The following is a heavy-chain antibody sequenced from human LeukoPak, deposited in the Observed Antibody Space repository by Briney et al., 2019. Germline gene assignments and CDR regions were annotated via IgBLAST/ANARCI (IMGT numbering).Heavy chain of an antibody. D-gene: IGHD5-12*01. CDR2: ISASGGGT. Sequence: GGSLRLSCAATGFTFSSRPTSKVRQAPGKGLEWVSAISASGGGTYYADSVKGRFSISRDNSKNTLYLQMNSLRAEDTAVYYCAKAYSGYDRFDYWGQGTLVTVSS. V-gene: IGHV3-23*01. CDR1: GFTFSSRP. CDR3: AKAYSGYDRFDY. J-gene: IGHJ4*02.